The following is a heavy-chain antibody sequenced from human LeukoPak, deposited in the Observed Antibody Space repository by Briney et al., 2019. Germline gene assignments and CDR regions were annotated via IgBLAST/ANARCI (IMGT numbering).Heavy chain of an antibody. D-gene: IGHD3-16*02. CDR2: INSDESST. CDR3: ARWDYDYVWGSYREGAFDI. CDR1: GFTFSSYW. Sequence: GGSLRLSCAASGFTFSSYWMHWVRQAPGKGLVWVSRINSDESSTSYADSVKGRFTISRDNAKNTLYLQMNSLRAEDTAVYYCARWDYDYVWGSYREGAFDIWGQGTMVTVSS. V-gene: IGHV3-74*01. J-gene: IGHJ3*02.